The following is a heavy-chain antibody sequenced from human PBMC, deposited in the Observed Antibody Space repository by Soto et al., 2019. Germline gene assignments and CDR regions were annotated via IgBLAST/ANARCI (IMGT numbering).Heavy chain of an antibody. CDR3: ARGRWLRSSSDY. D-gene: IGHD5-12*01. Sequence: QVQLQQWGAGLLKPSETLSLTSAVYGESFSGYYWSWIRQPPGKGLEWIGEINHSGSTNYNPSLESRVTISVDTSKNQFSLKLSSVTAADTAVYYCARGRWLRSSSDYWGQGTLVTVSS. J-gene: IGHJ4*02. CDR1: GESFSGYY. CDR2: INHSGST. V-gene: IGHV4-34*01.